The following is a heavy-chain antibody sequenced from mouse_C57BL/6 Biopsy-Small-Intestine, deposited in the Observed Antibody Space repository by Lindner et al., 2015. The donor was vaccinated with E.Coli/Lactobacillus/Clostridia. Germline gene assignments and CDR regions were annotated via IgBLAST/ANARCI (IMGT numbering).Heavy chain of an antibody. J-gene: IGHJ2*01. CDR2: IDPENVDT. CDR1: GFNIKDDY. Sequence: VQLQESGPELVRPGASVKLSCTASGFNIKDDYMHWVKQSSDQGLEWIGWIDPENVDTEYASNFQGKATITADTSSNTAYLQLSSLTSEDTAVYYCTHGNYKAGHYFDFWGQGTTLTVSS. CDR3: THGNYKAGHYFDF. D-gene: IGHD2-1*01. V-gene: IGHV14-4*01.